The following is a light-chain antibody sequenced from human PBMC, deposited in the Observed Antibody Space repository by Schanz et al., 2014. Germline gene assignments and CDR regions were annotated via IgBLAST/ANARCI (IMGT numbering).Light chain of an antibody. CDR1: QSITSR. Sequence: DIQMTQSPSTLSASVGDRVTITCRASQSITSRLAWYQQKPGNAPKLLIYKTSSLESGVPSRFSGSGSGTQFTLTISSLQPDDFATYYCQQYNTYSPWTFGQGTKVEIK. CDR2: KTS. CDR3: QQYNTYSPWT. V-gene: IGKV1-5*03. J-gene: IGKJ1*01.